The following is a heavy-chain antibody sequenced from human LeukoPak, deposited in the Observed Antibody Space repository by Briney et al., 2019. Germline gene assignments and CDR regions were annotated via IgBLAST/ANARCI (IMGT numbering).Heavy chain of an antibody. V-gene: IGHV4-34*01. CDR2: INHGGST. CDR1: GGSFSGYY. J-gene: IGHJ5*02. CDR3: ARRHDYYYGSGSHNNWFDP. Sequence: KTSETLSLTCAVYGGSFSGYYWSWIRQPPGKGLEWIGEINHGGSTNYNPSLKSRVTISVDTSKNQFSLKLTSVTAADTAVYYCARRHDYYYGSGSHNNWFDPWGQGTLVTVSS. D-gene: IGHD3-10*01.